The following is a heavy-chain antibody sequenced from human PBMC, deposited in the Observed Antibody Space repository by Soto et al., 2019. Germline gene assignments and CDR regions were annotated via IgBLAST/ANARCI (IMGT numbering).Heavy chain of an antibody. CDR3: ARDYSNYNWFDP. V-gene: IGHV1-2*04. Sequence: ASGKVSCKASGYTFTGYYMHWVRQAPGQGLEWMGWINPNSGGTNYAQKFQGWVTMTRDTSISTAYMELSRLRSDDTAVYYCARDYSNYNWFDPWGQGTLVTVSS. J-gene: IGHJ5*02. D-gene: IGHD4-4*01. CDR1: GYTFTGYY. CDR2: INPNSGGT.